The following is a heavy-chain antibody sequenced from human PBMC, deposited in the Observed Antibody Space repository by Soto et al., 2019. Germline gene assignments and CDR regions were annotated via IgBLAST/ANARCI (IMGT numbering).Heavy chain of an antibody. CDR1: GFTFSSYE. Sequence: PGGSLRLSCAASGFTFSSYEMNWVRQAPGKGLEWVSYISSSGSTIYYADSVKGRFTISRDNAKNSLYLQMNSLRAEDTAVYYCARDRALRFSREYYYYGMDVWGQGTTVTVSS. J-gene: IGHJ6*02. D-gene: IGHD3-3*01. CDR2: ISSSGSTI. CDR3: ARDRALRFSREYYYYGMDV. V-gene: IGHV3-48*03.